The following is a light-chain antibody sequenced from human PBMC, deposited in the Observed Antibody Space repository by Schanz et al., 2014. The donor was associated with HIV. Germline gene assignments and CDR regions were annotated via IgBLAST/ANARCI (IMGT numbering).Light chain of an antibody. Sequence: QSALTQPPSASGSPGQSVTISCTGTSSDVGGYNYVSWYQQHPGKAPKLMIYEVTKRPSGVPDRFYGAKSGNTASLTISGLRADDEADYFCSLCTTTSTMFGGGTKLTVL. V-gene: IGLV2-8*01. CDR2: EVT. CDR3: SLCTTTSTM. J-gene: IGLJ3*02. CDR1: SSDVGGYNY.